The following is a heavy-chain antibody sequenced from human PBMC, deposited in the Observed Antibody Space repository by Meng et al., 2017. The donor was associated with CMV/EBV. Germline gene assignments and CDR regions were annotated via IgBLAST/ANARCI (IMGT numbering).Heavy chain of an antibody. J-gene: IGHJ6*02. CDR3: ASLLGYCSSTSCPHYYYYGMDV. D-gene: IGHD2-2*03. CDR2: INHSGST. CDR1: GGSFSGYY. Sequence: SETLSLTCAVYGGSFSGYYWSWIRQPPGKGLEWIGEINHSGSTNYNPSLKNRVTISVDTSKNQFSLKLSSVTAADTAVYYCASLLGYCSSTSCPHYYYYGMDVWGQGTTVTVSS. V-gene: IGHV4-34*01.